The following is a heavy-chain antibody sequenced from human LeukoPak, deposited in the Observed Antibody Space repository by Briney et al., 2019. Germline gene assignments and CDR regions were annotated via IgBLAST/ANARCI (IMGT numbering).Heavy chain of an antibody. J-gene: IGHJ3*02. CDR2: MHHSGST. CDR3: ARGNYSRSYFGAFDI. CDR1: GGSIRSYY. D-gene: IGHD1-26*01. V-gene: IGHV4-59*12. Sequence: SETLSLTCTVSGGSIRSYYWSWIRQPPGKGMEWIGYMHHSGSTKHNPYLKSRVTISVDTSKSQFSLKLSSVTAADTAVYYCARGNYSRSYFGAFDIWGPGTMVTVSS.